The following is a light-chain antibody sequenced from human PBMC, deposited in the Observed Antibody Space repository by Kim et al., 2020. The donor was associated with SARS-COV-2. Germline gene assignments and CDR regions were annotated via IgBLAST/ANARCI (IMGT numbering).Light chain of an antibody. J-gene: IGLJ3*02. CDR3: QSYDETSWV. CDR2: EDD. CDR1: TGNIVVNY. Sequence: GTTVTISCTRSTGNIVVNYVQWYQQRPGTAPTTVIYEDDQRPSGVPHRFSGSVDGTSNSATLTISGLTNEDEADYYCQSYDETSWVFGGGTQLTVL. V-gene: IGLV6-57*03.